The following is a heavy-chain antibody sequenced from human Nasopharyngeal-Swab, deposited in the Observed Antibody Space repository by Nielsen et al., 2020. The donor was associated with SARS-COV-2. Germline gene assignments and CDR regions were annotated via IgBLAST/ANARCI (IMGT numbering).Heavy chain of an antibody. Sequence: ASVQVSCKASGYAFTNYYMHWVRQAPAQGLEWMGIINPSGDSTSYAQKFQGRVTMTRDPSTSTVYMELSSLSSEDTAVYYCARDKSMIVVIITTHPYGMDVWGQGTTVTVSS. J-gene: IGHJ6*02. CDR1: GYAFTNYY. CDR3: ARDKSMIVVIITTHPYGMDV. CDR2: INPSGDST. V-gene: IGHV1-46*01. D-gene: IGHD3-22*01.